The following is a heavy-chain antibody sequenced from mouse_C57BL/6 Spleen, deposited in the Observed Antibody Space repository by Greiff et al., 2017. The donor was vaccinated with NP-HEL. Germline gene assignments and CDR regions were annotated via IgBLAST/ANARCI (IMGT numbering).Heavy chain of an antibody. CDR3: ARGDYDYDGAFAY. Sequence: QVQLKQSGAELVKPGASVKISCKASGYAFSSYWMNWVKQRPGKGLEWIGQIYPGDGDTNYNGKFKGKATLTADKSSSTAYMQLSSLTSEDSAVYFCARGDYDYDGAFAYWGQGTLVTVSA. V-gene: IGHV1-80*01. CDR1: GYAFSSYW. D-gene: IGHD2-4*01. CDR2: IYPGDGDT. J-gene: IGHJ3*01.